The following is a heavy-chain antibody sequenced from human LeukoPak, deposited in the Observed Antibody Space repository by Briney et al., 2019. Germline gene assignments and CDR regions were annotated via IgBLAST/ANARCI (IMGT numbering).Heavy chain of an antibody. CDR1: GYTFTDYY. D-gene: IGHD6-19*01. V-gene: IGHV1-2*02. J-gene: IGHJ4*02. CDR3: ARRRSEEFNFDC. Sequence: ASVKVSCKASGYTFTDYYLHWVRQAPGHGLEWMGWINPNSGGTNYAQKFQGRVTMTTDTSTSTAYMELRSLRSDDTAVYYCARRRSEEFNFDCWGQGTLVTVSS. CDR2: INPNSGGT.